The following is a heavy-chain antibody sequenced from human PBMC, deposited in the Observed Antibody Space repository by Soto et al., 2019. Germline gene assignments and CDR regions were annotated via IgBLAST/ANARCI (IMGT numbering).Heavy chain of an antibody. V-gene: IGHV3-23*01. CDR2: ISGSGGST. CDR1: GFTFSSYA. Sequence: GGSLRLSCAASGFTFSSYAMSWVRQAPGKGLEWVSAISGSGGSTYYADSVKGRFTISRDNSKNTLYLQMNSLRAEDTAVYYCAKGRVYCSGGSCYSSKRHYYYMDVWGKGTTVTVSS. J-gene: IGHJ6*03. CDR3: AKGRVYCSGGSCYSSKRHYYYMDV. D-gene: IGHD2-15*01.